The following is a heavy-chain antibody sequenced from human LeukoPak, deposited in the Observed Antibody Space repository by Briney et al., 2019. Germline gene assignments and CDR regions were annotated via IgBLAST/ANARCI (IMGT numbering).Heavy chain of an antibody. D-gene: IGHD6-13*01. CDR3: ARDRRIAAAGTRPTSPGDY. V-gene: IGHV3-23*01. CDR1: GFTFSSYA. Sequence: KPGGSLRLSCAASGFTFSSYAMSWVRQAPGKGLEWVSTISGGGGSTYYADSVKGRFTISRDNSKNTLYLQMNSLRAEDTAVYYCARDRRIAAAGTRPTSPGDYWGQGTLVTVSS. CDR2: ISGGGGST. J-gene: IGHJ4*02.